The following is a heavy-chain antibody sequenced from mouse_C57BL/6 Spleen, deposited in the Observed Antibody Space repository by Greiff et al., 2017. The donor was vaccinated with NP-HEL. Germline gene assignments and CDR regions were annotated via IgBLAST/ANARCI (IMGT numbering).Heavy chain of an antibody. J-gene: IGHJ2*01. Sequence: VQLQQSGAELARPGASVKLSCKASGYTFTSYGISWVKQRTGQGLEWIGEIYPRSGNTYYNEKFKGKATLTADKSSSTAYMELRSLTSEDSAVHFWARGDPIYYFVFDHWGQGTTPTVSS. CDR2: IYPRSGNT. V-gene: IGHV1-81*01. D-gene: IGHD1-1*01. CDR1: GYTFTSYG. CDR3: ARGDPIYYFVFDH.